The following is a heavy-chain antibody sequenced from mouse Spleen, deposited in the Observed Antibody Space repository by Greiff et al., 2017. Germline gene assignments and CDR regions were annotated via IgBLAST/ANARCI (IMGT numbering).Heavy chain of an antibody. J-gene: IGHJ4*01. Sequence: QVQLQQPGAELVKPGASVKLSCKASGYTFTSYWMQWVKQRPGQGLEWIGEIDPSDSYTNYNQKFKGKATLTVDTSSSTAYMQLSSLTSEDSAVYYCARHMITTHYYAMDYWGQGTSVTVSS. D-gene: IGHD2-4*01. CDR1: GYTFTSYW. CDR3: ARHMITTHYYAMDY. CDR2: IDPSDSYT. V-gene: IGHV1-50*01.